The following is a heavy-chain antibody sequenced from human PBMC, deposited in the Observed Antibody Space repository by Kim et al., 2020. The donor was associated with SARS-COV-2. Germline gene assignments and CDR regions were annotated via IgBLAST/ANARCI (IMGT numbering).Heavy chain of an antibody. J-gene: IGHJ5*02. CDR3: ARVLTGTTGWFDP. Sequence: SETLSLTCTVSGGSISSGGYYWSWIRQHPGKGLEWIGYIYYSGSTYYNPSLKSRVTISVDTSKNQFSLKLSSVTAADTAVYYCARVLTGTTGWFDPWGQGTLVTVSS. CDR2: IYYSGST. V-gene: IGHV4-31*03. CDR1: GGSISSGGYY. D-gene: IGHD1-7*01.